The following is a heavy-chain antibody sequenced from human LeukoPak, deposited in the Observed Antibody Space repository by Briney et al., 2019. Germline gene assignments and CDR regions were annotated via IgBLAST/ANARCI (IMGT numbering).Heavy chain of an antibody. Sequence: PGGSLRLSCAASGFTFSSYWTSWVRQAPGKGLEWVANIKQDGSEKYYVDSVKGRFTISRDNAKNSLYLQVNSLRVEDTAVYYCARDDSDPDYWGQGTLVTVSS. J-gene: IGHJ4*02. D-gene: IGHD2-21*02. CDR3: ARDDSDPDY. CDR2: IKQDGSEK. CDR1: GFTFSSYW. V-gene: IGHV3-7*01.